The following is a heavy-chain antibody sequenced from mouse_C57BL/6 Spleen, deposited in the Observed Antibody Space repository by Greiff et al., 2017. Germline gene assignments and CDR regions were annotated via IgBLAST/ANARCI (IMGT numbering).Heavy chain of an antibody. D-gene: IGHD1-1*01. CDR3: ARHIIPEVYFDY. Sequence: VQLQQPGTELVKPGASVKLSCKASGYTFTSYWMPWVQQRPGQGLEWIGNINPSNGGTNYNEKFKSKATLTVDKSSSTAYMQLSSLTSEDSAVYYCARHIIPEVYFDYWGQGTTLTVSS. CDR2: INPSNGGT. V-gene: IGHV1-53*01. CDR1: GYTFTSYW. J-gene: IGHJ2*01.